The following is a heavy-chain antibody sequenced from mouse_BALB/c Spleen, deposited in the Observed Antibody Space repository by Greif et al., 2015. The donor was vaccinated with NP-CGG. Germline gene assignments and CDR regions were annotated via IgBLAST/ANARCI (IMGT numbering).Heavy chain of an antibody. Sequence: EVKLVESGGGLVQPGGSRKLSCAASGFTFSDYGMAWVRQAPGKGPEWVAFISNLAYSIYYADTVTGRFTISRENAKNTLYLEMSSLRSEDTAMYYCARDQGGSSYRYFDVWGAGTTVTVSS. V-gene: IGHV5-15*02. CDR3: ARDQGGSSYRYFDV. CDR1: GFTFSDYG. J-gene: IGHJ1*01. CDR2: ISNLAYSI. D-gene: IGHD1-1*01.